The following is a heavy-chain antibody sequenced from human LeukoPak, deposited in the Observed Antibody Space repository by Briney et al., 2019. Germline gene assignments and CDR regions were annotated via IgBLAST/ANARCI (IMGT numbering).Heavy chain of an antibody. J-gene: IGHJ6*03. Sequence: GESLKISCKGSGYSFTSYWIGWVRQLPGKGLEWMGIIYPGDSDTRYSPSFQGQVTISADKSISTAYLQWSSLKASDTAMYYCARLRTAKYSQYYYYMDVWGKGTTVTVSS. V-gene: IGHV5-51*01. CDR2: IYPGDSDT. CDR3: ARLRTAKYSQYYYYMDV. CDR1: GYSFTSYW. D-gene: IGHD1-14*01.